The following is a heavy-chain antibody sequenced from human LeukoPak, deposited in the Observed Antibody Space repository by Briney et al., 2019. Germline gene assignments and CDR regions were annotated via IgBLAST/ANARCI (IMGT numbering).Heavy chain of an antibody. J-gene: IGHJ4*02. CDR2: ISYDGSNK. D-gene: IGHD4-17*01. Sequence: GRSLRLSCAASGFTFSSYGMHWVRQAPGKGLEWVAVISYDGSNKYYADSVKSRFTISGDKSKNTVYLQMNSLRVEDTALYYCTRDRDYPHDYFDYWGQGTLVTVSS. CDR3: TRDRDYPHDYFDY. CDR1: GFTFSSYG. V-gene: IGHV3-30*03.